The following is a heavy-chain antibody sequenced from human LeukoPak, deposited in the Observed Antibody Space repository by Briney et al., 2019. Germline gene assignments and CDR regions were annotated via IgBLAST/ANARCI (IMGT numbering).Heavy chain of an antibody. CDR1: GGSISSYY. D-gene: IGHD2-21*02. J-gene: IGHJ6*02. Sequence: SETLSLTCTVSGGSISSYYWSWIRQPPGQGLEWIGYIYYSGSTNFNPSLKSRVTISVDTSKNQFSLKLSSVTAADTAVYYCARAYCGGDCYSDYYYGMDVWGQGTTVTVSS. CDR3: ARAYCGGDCYSDYYYGMDV. V-gene: IGHV4-59*08. CDR2: IYYSGST.